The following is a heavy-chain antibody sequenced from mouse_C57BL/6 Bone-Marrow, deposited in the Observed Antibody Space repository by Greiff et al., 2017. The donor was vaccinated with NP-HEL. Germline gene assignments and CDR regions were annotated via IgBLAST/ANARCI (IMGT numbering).Heavy chain of an antibody. CDR3: ARYGYILDY. CDR2: IHPNSGST. Sequence: QVHVKQSGAELVKPGASVKLSCKASGYTFTSYWMHWVKQRPGQGLEWIGMIHPNSGSTNYNEKFKSKATLTVDKSSSTAYMQLSSLTSGDSAVYYCARYGYILDYWGQGTTLTVSS. J-gene: IGHJ2*01. V-gene: IGHV1-64*01. CDR1: GYTFTSYW. D-gene: IGHD2-2*01.